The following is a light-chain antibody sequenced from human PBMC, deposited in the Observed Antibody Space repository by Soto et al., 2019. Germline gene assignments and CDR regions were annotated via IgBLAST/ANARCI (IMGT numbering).Light chain of an antibody. CDR1: QNIVSW. CDR3: QQYNSYPLT. J-gene: IGKJ4*01. Sequence: DIQMTQSPSTLSASVGDRVTITCRASQNIVSWLAWYQQKPGKAPKLLIYKASSLESGVPSRFSGSRSGTEFTLTISGLQPDDFATYYRQQYNSYPLTFGGGTKVEIK. V-gene: IGKV1-5*03. CDR2: KAS.